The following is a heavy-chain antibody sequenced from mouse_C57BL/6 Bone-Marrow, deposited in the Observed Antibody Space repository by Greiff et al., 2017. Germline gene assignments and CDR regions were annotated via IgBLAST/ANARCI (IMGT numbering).Heavy chain of an antibody. CDR2: ISSGGSYT. D-gene: IGHD4-1*01. V-gene: IGHV5-6*02. CDR1: GFTFSSYG. CDR3: ARRNWWIFDY. J-gene: IGHJ2*01. Sequence: EVKLVESGGDLVKPGGSLKLSCAASGFTFSSYGMSWVRQTPDKRLEWVATISSGGSYTYYPDSVKGRFTISRDNAKNTLYLQMSSLKSEDTAMYYCARRNWWIFDYWGQGTTLTVSS.